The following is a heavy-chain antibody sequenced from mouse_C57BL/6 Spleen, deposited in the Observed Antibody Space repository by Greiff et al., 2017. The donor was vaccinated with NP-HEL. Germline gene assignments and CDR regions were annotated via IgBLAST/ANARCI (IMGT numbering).Heavy chain of an antibody. CDR1: GYTFTDYY. CDR2: IYPGSGNT. V-gene: IGHV1-76*01. CDR3: ARVGIITTVGATRYFDV. Sequence: VQLQESGAELVRPGASVKLSCKASGYTFTDYYINWVKQRPGQGLEWIARIYPGSGNTYYNEKFKGKATLTAATSSSPAYMQLSSLTSEDSAVYFCARVGIITTVGATRYFDVGGTGTTVTVSS. J-gene: IGHJ1*03. D-gene: IGHD1-1*01.